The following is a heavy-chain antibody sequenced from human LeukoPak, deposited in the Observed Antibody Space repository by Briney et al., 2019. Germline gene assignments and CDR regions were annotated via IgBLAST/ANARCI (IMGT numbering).Heavy chain of an antibody. CDR1: VFTSSVHA. V-gene: IGHV3-23*01. CDR3: AKDRYSASYDYLDY. D-gene: IGHD1-26*01. Sequence: GGSLRLSCAPSVFTSSVHAMSWVPQAPGRGLEWGSAISASGTNTYYADSVRGRFTISRDNSRNTLYLEINNLRAEDTAVYFCAKDRYSASYDYLDYWGQGTLVTVSS. CDR2: ISASGTNT. J-gene: IGHJ4*02.